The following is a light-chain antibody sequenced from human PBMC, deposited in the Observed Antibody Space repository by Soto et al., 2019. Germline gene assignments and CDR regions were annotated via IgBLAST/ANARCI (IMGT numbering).Light chain of an antibody. CDR1: QSVSSNY. CDR2: GAS. Sequence: EIVLTQSPGTLSLSPGEGATLSFRASQSVSSNYLAWYQQKPGQAPRLLMYGASRRATGIPDRFSGSGSGTDFTLTISRLEPEDFAVYYCQQYGSSLWTFGQGTKVDIK. V-gene: IGKV3-20*01. J-gene: IGKJ1*01. CDR3: QQYGSSLWT.